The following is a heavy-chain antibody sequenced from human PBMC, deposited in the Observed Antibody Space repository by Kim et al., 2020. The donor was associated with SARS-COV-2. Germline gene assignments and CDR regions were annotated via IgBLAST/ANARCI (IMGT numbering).Heavy chain of an antibody. CDR3: AREVAAGTFNWFDP. D-gene: IGHD6-13*01. J-gene: IGHJ5*02. CDR2: IYYSGST. V-gene: IGHV4-31*03. Sequence: SETLSLTCTVSGGSISSGGYYWSWIRQHPGKGLEWIGYIYYSGSTYYNPSLKSRVTISVDTSKNQFSLKLSSVTAADTAVYYCAREVAAGTFNWFDPWGQGTLVTVSS. CDR1: GGSISSGGYY.